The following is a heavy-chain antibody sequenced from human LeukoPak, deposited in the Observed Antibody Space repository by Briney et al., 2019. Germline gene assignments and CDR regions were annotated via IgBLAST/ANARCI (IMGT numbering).Heavy chain of an antibody. J-gene: IGHJ3*02. Sequence: GGSLRLSCAASGFTFSSYSMNWDRQAPGEGLEWVSSISSGSTSYIYYADSMKGRFTISRDNAKNSLYLQMNSLRAEDTAVYYCARTLSGLSDAFDIWGQGTMVTVSS. D-gene: IGHD3/OR15-3a*01. CDR1: GFTFSSYS. V-gene: IGHV3-21*01. CDR2: ISSGSTSYI. CDR3: ARTLSGLSDAFDI.